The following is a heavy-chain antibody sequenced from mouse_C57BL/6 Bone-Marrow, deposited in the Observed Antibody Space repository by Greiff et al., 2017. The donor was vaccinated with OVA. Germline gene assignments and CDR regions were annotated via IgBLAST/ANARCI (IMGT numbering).Heavy chain of an antibody. J-gene: IGHJ4*01. D-gene: IGHD2-4*01. CDR2: IDPETGGT. Sequence: VQLQQSGAELVRPGASVTLSCKASGYTFTDYEMHWVKQTPVHGLEWIGAIDPETGGTAYNQKFKGKAILTADKSSSTAYMELRSLTSEDSAVYYCTRRKIYYDYHYYAMDYWGQGTSVTVSS. CDR3: TRRKIYYDYHYYAMDY. V-gene: IGHV1-15*01. CDR1: GYTFTDYE.